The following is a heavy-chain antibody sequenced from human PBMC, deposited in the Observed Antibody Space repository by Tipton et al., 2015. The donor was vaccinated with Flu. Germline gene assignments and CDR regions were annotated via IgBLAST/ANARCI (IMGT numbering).Heavy chain of an antibody. Sequence: TLSLTCTVSGGSISSYYWSWIRQPAGKGLEWIGRIYTSGSTNYNPSLKSRVTMSVDTSKNQFSLRLSSVTAADTAVYYCARDRQITMIGRDAFDIWSQGTMVTVSS. CDR3: ARDRQITMIGRDAFDI. D-gene: IGHD3-22*01. CDR2: IYTSGST. J-gene: IGHJ3*02. V-gene: IGHV4-4*07. CDR1: GGSISSYY.